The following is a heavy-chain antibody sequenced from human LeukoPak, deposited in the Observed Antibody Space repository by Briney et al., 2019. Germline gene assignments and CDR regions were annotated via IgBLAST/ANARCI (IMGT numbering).Heavy chain of an antibody. CDR1: GYTLTELS. V-gene: IGHV1-24*01. J-gene: IGHJ1*01. D-gene: IGHD6-13*01. CDR2: FDPEDGET. Sequence: ASVKVSCKVSGYTLTELSMHWVRQAPGKGLEWMGGFDPEDGETIYAQKFQGRVTMTEDTSTHTAYMELSRLRSEDTAVYYCATLXXXXAAGXXXQXWGXGTLITVSS. CDR3: ATLXXXXAAGXXXQX.